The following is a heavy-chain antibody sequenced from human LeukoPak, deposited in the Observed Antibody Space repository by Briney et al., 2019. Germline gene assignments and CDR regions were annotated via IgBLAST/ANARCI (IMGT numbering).Heavy chain of an antibody. CDR1: GFTFSSYG. Sequence: GGSLRLSCAASGFTFSSYGMHWVRQAPGKGLEWVAFIRYDGSNKYYADSVKGRFTISRDNSKNTLYLQMNSLRAEDTAVYYCAKEPGGAFDAFDIWGKGQWSPSLQ. J-gene: IGHJ3*02. D-gene: IGHD3-16*01. V-gene: IGHV3-30*02. CDR3: AKEPGGAFDAFDI. CDR2: IRYDGSNK.